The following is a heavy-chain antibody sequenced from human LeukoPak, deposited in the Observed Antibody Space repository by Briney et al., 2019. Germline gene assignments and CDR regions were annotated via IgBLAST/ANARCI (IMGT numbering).Heavy chain of an antibody. D-gene: IGHD3-22*01. J-gene: IGHJ3*02. CDR1: GYSFISYW. V-gene: IGHV5-51*01. CDR2: IYPGDSDT. Sequence: GESLKISCKGSGYSFISYWIGWGRQMPGKGLGWMGIIYPGDSDTRYSPSFQGQVTISADKSISTAYLQWSSLKASDTAIYYCATSFYYDSSGKTPAFDIWGQGTMVTVSS. CDR3: ATSFYYDSSGKTPAFDI.